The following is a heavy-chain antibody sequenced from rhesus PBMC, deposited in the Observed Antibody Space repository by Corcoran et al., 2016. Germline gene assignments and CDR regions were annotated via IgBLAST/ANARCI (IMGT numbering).Heavy chain of an antibody. Sequence: QVQLQESGPGLVKPSETLSLTCAVSGYSISSGYYWGWIRQPPGKGLDGVGSIYGSGGSNYRSPTRKSRVTLSVDTSQNQFSLKLSSVTAADTEVYYCARDGYSYPSYGLDSWSQGVVVTVTS. J-gene: IGHJ6*01. CDR1: GYSISSGYY. CDR2: IYGSGGSN. CDR3: ARDGYSYPSYGLDS. D-gene: IGHD5-24*01. V-gene: IGHV4S14*01.